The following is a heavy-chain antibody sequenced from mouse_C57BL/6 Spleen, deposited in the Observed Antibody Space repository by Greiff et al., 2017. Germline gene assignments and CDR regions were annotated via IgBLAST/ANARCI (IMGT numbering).Heavy chain of an antibody. D-gene: IGHD3-2*02. Sequence: EVKLVESGGGLVQPKGSLKLSCAASGFSFNTYAMNWVRQAPGKGLEWVARIRSKSNNYATYYADSVKDRFTISRDDSESMLYLQMNNLKTEDTAMYYCVRQGSSGYEDYFDYWGQGTTLTVSS. CDR2: IRSKSNNYAT. CDR3: VRQGSSGYEDYFDY. CDR1: GFSFNTYA. J-gene: IGHJ2*01. V-gene: IGHV10-1*01.